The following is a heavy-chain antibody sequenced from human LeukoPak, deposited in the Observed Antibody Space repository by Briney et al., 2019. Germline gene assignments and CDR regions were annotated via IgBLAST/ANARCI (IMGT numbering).Heavy chain of an antibody. CDR3: ARGGHSSGWHWERVDAFDI. Sequence: ASVKVSCKASGYTFTGYYMHWVRQAPGQGLEWMGWINPNSGGTNYAQKFQGWVTMTRDTSISTAYMELSRLRSDDTAVYYCARGGHSSGWHWERVDAFDIWGQGTMVTVSS. CDR2: INPNSGGT. J-gene: IGHJ3*02. CDR1: GYTFTGYY. V-gene: IGHV1-2*04. D-gene: IGHD6-19*01.